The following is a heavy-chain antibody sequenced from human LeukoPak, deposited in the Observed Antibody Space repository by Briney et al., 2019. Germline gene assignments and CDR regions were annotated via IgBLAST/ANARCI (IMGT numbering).Heavy chain of an antibody. D-gene: IGHD3-9*01. CDR3: ARYFDWSYFDY. J-gene: IGHJ4*02. CDR2: IYSGGST. Sequence: GGSLRLSCAASGFTFSSYGMHWVRQAPGKGLEWVSVIYSGGSTYYADSVKGRFTISRDNSKNTLYLQMNSLRAEDTAVYYCARYFDWSYFDYWGQGTLVTVSS. CDR1: GFTFSSYG. V-gene: IGHV3-66*01.